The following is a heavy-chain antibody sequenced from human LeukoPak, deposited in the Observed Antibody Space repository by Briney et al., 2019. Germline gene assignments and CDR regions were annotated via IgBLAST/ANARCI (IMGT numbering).Heavy chain of an antibody. J-gene: IGHJ4*02. CDR3: ARGLRHIAVAGTRYPDY. Sequence: SETLSLTCAVYGGSFSGYYWCWIRQPPGQGLEWIWEINHSGSTNYNPSLKSRVTISVDTSKNQFSLKLSSVTAADTAVYYCARGLRHIAVAGTRYPDYWGQGTLVTVSS. CDR1: GGSFSGYY. D-gene: IGHD6-19*01. CDR2: INHSGST. V-gene: IGHV4-34*01.